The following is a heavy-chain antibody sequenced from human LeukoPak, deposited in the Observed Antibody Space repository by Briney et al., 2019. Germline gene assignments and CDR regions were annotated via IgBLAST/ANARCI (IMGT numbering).Heavy chain of an antibody. CDR3: AREWGYSGSYPFDY. Sequence: ASVKVSCKASGYTFNNYAISWVRQAPGQGLEWMGWISAYNGNTNYAQKVQGRVTMTTDTSTSTAYMELRSLRPDDTAVYYCAREWGYSGSYPFDYWGRGTLVTVSS. D-gene: IGHD1-26*01. V-gene: IGHV1-18*01. CDR1: GYTFNNYA. CDR2: ISAYNGNT. J-gene: IGHJ4*02.